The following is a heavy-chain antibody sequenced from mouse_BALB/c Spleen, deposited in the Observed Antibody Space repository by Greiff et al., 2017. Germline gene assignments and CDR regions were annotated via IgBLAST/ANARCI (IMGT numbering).Heavy chain of an antibody. V-gene: IGHV1S56*01. D-gene: IGHD3-3*01. CDR3: ARGATRNYAMDY. J-gene: IGHJ4*01. CDR2: IYPGNVNT. CDR1: GYTFTSYY. Sequence: QVQLKQSGPELVKPGASVRISCKASGYTFTSYYIHWVKQRPGQGLEWIGWIYPGNVNTKYNEKFKGKATLTADKSSSTAYMQLSSLTSEDSAVYFCARGATRNYAMDYWGQGTSVTVSS.